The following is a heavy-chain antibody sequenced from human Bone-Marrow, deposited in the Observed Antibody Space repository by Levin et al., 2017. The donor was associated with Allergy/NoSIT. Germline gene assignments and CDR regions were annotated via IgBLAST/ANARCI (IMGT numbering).Heavy chain of an antibody. CDR2: IYWDDDK. CDR1: GFSFRTSGVG. J-gene: IGHJ5*02. CDR3: VHRPIGTCDSCDRFDP. V-gene: IGHV2-5*02. Sequence: SGPTLVKPTQTLTLTCTFSGFSFRTSGVGVGWIRQPPGKALEWLALIYWDDDKRYSPSLKSRLTITKDTSKNQVVLTMTNMDPVDTATYYCVHRPIGTCDSCDRFDPWGQGTLVTVSS.